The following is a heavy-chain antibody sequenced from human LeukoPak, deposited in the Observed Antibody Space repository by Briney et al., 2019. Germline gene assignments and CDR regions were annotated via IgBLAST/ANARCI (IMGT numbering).Heavy chain of an antibody. CDR3: ARQGDTGRAFDI. CDR2: IYPGDSDT. Sequence: GESLKISCKGSGYDFSGDWIGWVRQMPGKGLELMGIIYPGDSDTRYSPSFQGQVTISADKSISTAYLQWTSLKASDTAMYYCARQGDTGRAFDIWGQGTMVTVSS. J-gene: IGHJ3*02. V-gene: IGHV5-51*01. D-gene: IGHD1-14*01. CDR1: GYDFSGDW.